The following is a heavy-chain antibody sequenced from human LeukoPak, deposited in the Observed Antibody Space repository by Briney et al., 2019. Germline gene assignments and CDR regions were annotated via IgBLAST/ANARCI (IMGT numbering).Heavy chain of an antibody. V-gene: IGHV4-34*01. Sequence: SETLSLTCAVHGGSFSGYYWSWIRQPPGKGLGWTGEINHSGSTNYNPSLKSRVTISVDTSKNQFSLKLSSVTAADTAVYYCARIFGYDSSGYYHHDFDYWGQGTLVTVSS. CDR3: ARIFGYDSSGYYHHDFDY. D-gene: IGHD3-22*01. J-gene: IGHJ4*02. CDR2: INHSGST. CDR1: GGSFSGYY.